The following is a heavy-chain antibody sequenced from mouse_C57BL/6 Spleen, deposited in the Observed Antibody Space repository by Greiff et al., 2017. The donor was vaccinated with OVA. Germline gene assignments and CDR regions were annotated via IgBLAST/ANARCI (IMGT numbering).Heavy chain of an antibody. CDR2: IDPSDSET. Sequence: QVQLQQPGAELVRPGSSVKLSCKASGYTFTSYWMHWVKQRPIQGLEWIGNIDPSDSETHYNHKFKDKATLTVDKSSSTAYMQHSSLTSEDSVVYDGARSGYGVGYGMDYWGQGTSVTVSS. V-gene: IGHV1-52*01. CDR1: GYTFTSYW. D-gene: IGHD1-1*01. CDR3: ARSGYGVGYGMDY. J-gene: IGHJ4*01.